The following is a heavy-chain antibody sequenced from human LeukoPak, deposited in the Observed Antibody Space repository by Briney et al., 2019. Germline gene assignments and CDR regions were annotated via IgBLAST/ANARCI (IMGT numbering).Heavy chain of an antibody. D-gene: IGHD2-15*01. J-gene: IGHJ6*03. Sequence: GGSLRLSCAASGFTFSSYSMNWVRQAPGKGLEWVSSISSSSSYIYYADSVKGRFTISRDNAKNSLYLQMNSLRAEDTAVYYCARERVVAATVCSYYYYYMDVWGKGTTVTVSS. CDR3: ARERVVAATVCSYYYYYMDV. CDR1: GFTFSSYS. V-gene: IGHV3-21*01. CDR2: ISSSSSYI.